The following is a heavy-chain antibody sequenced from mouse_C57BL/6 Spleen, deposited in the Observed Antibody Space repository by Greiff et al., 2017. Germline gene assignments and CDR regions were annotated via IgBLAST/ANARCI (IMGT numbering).Heavy chain of an antibody. Sequence: QVQLKQPGAELVRPGSSVKLSCKASGYTFTSYWMHWVKQRPIQGLEWIGNIDPSDSETHYNQKFKDKATLTVDKSSSTAYMQLSSLTSEDSAVYYGARENGSSPFAYWGQGTLVTVSA. CDR3: ARENGSSPFAY. D-gene: IGHD1-1*01. V-gene: IGHV1-52*01. CDR1: GYTFTSYW. CDR2: IDPSDSET. J-gene: IGHJ3*01.